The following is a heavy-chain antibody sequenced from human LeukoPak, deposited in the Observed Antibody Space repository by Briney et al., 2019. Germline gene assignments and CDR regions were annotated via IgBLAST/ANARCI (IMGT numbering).Heavy chain of an antibody. D-gene: IGHD1-26*01. CDR1: GFTFNIYA. CDR2: ISGSGGST. J-gene: IGHJ3*01. Sequence: GGSLRLSCAASGFTFNIYAMSWVRLAPGKELDWVSAISGSGGSTYYADSVKGRFTVSRDNSKNTLYLQMNDLRPEDTAVYSCAKQSPYGGRFGVDDDWGQGTMVTVSS. CDR3: AKQSPYGGRFGVDDD. V-gene: IGHV3-23*01.